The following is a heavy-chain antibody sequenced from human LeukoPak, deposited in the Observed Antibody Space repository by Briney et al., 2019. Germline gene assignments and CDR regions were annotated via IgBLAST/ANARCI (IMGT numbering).Heavy chain of an antibody. J-gene: IGHJ4*02. Sequence: PGGSLRLSCAASGFTFSSYEMNWVRQAPGKGLEWVSYISSSGSTIYYADSVKGRFTISRDNSKNTLYLQMNSLRAEDTAVYYCAKDHGYGDYLDGKWGQGTLVTVSS. V-gene: IGHV3-48*03. D-gene: IGHD4-17*01. CDR2: ISSSGSTI. CDR1: GFTFSSYE. CDR3: AKDHGYGDYLDGK.